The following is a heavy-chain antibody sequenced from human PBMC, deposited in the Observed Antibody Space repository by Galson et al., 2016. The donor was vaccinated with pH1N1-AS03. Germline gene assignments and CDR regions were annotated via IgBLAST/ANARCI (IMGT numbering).Heavy chain of an antibody. D-gene: IGHD3-3*01. V-gene: IGHV4-61*02. CDR3: ARFTMGAFDY. J-gene: IGHJ4*02. CDR2: IYTSGST. Sequence: TLSLTCTVSGASISSGSYYWSWIRQPAGRGLECIGRIYTSGSTSYNPSLKRRVTISVDTSKNQFFLKLSSSTAADTTMYYCARFTMGAFDYWGQGTLVTVSS. CDR1: GASISSGSYY.